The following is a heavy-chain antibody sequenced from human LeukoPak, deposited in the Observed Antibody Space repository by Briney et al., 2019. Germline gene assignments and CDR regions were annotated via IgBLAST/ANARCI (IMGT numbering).Heavy chain of an antibody. J-gene: IGHJ3*02. CDR2: IYPGDSDT. V-gene: IGHV5-51*01. Sequence: GESLKISCKGSGYSFTSYWIGWVRQMPGKGLEWMGIIYPGDSDTRYSPSFQSQVTISADKSISTAYLQWSSLKASDTAMYYCASTVRTYYYDSSGYYSAFDIWGQGTMVTVSS. CDR1: GYSFTSYW. D-gene: IGHD3-22*01. CDR3: ASTVRTYYYDSSGYYSAFDI.